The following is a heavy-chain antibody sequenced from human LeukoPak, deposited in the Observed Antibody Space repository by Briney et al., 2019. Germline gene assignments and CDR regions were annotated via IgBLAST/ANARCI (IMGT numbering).Heavy chain of an antibody. CDR2: ISYDGSNK. CDR1: GFTFSSYA. V-gene: IGHV3-30-3*01. Sequence: GGSLRLSCAASGFTFSSYAMHWVRQAPGKGLEWVAVISYDGSNKYYADSVKGRFTISRDNSKNTLYLQMNSLRAEDTAVYYCAREGEGPQNPIVVVTAHQDYYYGMDVWGQGTTVTVSS. D-gene: IGHD2-21*02. J-gene: IGHJ6*02. CDR3: AREGEGPQNPIVVVTAHQDYYYGMDV.